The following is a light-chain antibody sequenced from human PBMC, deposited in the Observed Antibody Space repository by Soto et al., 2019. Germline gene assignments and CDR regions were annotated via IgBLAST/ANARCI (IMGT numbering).Light chain of an antibody. Sequence: EIVMTQSPATLSVSPGERATLSCRASQSVSSKLAWYQQKPGQAPRLLIYGASTRATGIPARFSGSGSGTDFTLTISSLQSEDFAVYYCQQYNNWPPLTVGGGTKVEIK. CDR1: QSVSSK. CDR3: QQYNNWPPLT. J-gene: IGKJ4*01. CDR2: GAS. V-gene: IGKV3-15*01.